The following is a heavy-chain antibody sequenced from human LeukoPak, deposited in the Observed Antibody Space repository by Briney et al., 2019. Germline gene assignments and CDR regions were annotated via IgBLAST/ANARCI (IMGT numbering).Heavy chain of an antibody. Sequence: GESLKISCQGSGYSFTNYWIGWVRQMPGKGLEWMGIIHPEDSDTRYSPSFQGQVTMSADKSISTAYLQWRSLKASDTAMYYCARRVEFSSSWYAFDIWGQGTMVTVSS. CDR3: ARRVEFSSSWYAFDI. CDR1: GYSFTNYW. J-gene: IGHJ3*02. V-gene: IGHV5-51*01. D-gene: IGHD6-13*01. CDR2: IHPEDSDT.